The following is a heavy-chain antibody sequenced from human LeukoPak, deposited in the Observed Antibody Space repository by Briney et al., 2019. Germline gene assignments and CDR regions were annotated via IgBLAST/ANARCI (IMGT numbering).Heavy chain of an antibody. CDR3: ARELGSYSSSSQGDY. J-gene: IGHJ4*02. CDR2: ISSSSSYI. V-gene: IGHV3-21*01. Sequence: PGGSLRLSCAASGFTFSSYAMSWVRQAPGKGLEWVSSISSSSSYIYYADSVKGRFTISRDNAKNSLYLQMNSLRAEDTAVYYCARELGSYSSSSQGDYWGQGTLVTVSS. CDR1: GFTFSSYA. D-gene: IGHD6-6*01.